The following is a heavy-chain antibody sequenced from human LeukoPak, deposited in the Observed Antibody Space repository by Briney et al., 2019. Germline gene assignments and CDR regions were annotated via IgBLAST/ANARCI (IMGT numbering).Heavy chain of an antibody. V-gene: IGHV3-23*01. D-gene: IGHD3-10*01. Sequence: GGSLRLSCAASGFTFSSYAMSWVRQAPGKGLEWVSAMSGSGGSTYYADSVKGRFTISRDNSKNTLYLQMNSLRAEDTAVYYCAKMGRNMVRGVIVPLDYWGQGTLVTVSS. J-gene: IGHJ4*02. CDR3: AKMGRNMVRGVIVPLDY. CDR1: GFTFSSYA. CDR2: MSGSGGST.